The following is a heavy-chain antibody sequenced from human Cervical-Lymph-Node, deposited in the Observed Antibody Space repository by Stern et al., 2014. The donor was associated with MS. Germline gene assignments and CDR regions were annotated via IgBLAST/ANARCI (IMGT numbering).Heavy chain of an antibody. D-gene: IGHD1-26*01. J-gene: IGHJ4*02. CDR3: ARDRGLVGNTTDDY. Sequence: QVQLVQSGADVKKPGASVKVSCKASGFTFTNHGISWVRQAPGQGLEWMGWINGYNGNIDFAQKFQGRLIMTTDTSTSTVYMELRSLGFDDTAVYYCARDRGLVGNTTDDYWGQGTLVTVSS. CDR2: INGYNGNI. CDR1: GFTFTNHG. V-gene: IGHV1-18*01.